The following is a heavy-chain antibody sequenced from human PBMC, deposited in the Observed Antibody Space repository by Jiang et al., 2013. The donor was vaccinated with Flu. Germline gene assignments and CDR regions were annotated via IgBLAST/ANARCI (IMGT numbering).Heavy chain of an antibody. V-gene: IGHV1-8*01. Sequence: EWMGWMNPNSGNTGYAQKFQGRVTMTRNTSISTAYMELSSLRSEDTAVYYCARGTTVTTSFPWGQGTLVTASS. CDR3: ARGTTVTTSFP. D-gene: IGHD4-17*01. J-gene: IGHJ5*02. CDR2: MNPNSGNT.